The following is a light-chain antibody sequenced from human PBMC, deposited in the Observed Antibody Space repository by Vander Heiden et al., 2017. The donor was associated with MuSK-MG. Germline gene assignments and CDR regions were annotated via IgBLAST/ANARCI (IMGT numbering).Light chain of an antibody. J-gene: IGKJ1*01. Sequence: DIVITQSPDSRAVSLGERATINCKSSQSVLYSSNNKNYLAWYQQKPGQPPKLLIYWASTRESGVPDRFSGSGSGTDFTLTISSLQAEDVAVYYCQQYYSTPRTFGQGTKVEIK. CDR1: QSVLYSSNNKNY. V-gene: IGKV4-1*01. CDR2: WAS. CDR3: QQYYSTPRT.